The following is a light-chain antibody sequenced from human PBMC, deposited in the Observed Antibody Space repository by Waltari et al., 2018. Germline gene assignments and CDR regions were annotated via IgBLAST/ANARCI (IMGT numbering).Light chain of an antibody. CDR3: QQYDNLLGT. CDR1: QSIRSH. Sequence: EIVMTQSPATLSVFPGERATLSCRASQSIRSHLAWYQHKPGQAPRLLIYGASTRATSIPARFSGSGSGTEFTLTISSLQSEDFAVYFCQQYDNLLGTFGQGTKVEIK. J-gene: IGKJ1*01. V-gene: IGKV3-15*01. CDR2: GAS.